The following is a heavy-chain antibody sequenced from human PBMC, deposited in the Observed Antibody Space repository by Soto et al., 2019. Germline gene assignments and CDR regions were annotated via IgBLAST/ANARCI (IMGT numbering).Heavy chain of an antibody. D-gene: IGHD1-1*01. CDR1: GFTFSDHY. Sequence: EVQLVESGGGLVQPGGSLRLSCAASGFTFSDHYMDWVRQAPGKGLEWVGRSRNKANSYTTVYAASVKGRFTISRDDSKNSLNLQMDSLKTEDTAVYYCTRGVGTAGFFYWGQGTLATVSA. CDR2: SRNKANSYTT. CDR3: TRGVGTAGFFY. J-gene: IGHJ4*02. V-gene: IGHV3-72*01.